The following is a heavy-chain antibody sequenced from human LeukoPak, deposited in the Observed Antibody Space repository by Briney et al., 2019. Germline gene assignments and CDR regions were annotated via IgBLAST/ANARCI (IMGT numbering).Heavy chain of an antibody. J-gene: IGHJ5*02. Sequence: SETLSLTCTVSGGSISSGGYYWSWIRRHPGKGLEWIGYIYYSGSTYYNPSLKSRVTISVDTSKNQFSLKLSSVTAADTAVYYCAREMPPRPIWSGYNWFDPWGQGTLVTVSS. CDR1: GGSISSGGYY. D-gene: IGHD3-3*01. CDR3: AREMPPRPIWSGYNWFDP. CDR2: IYYSGST. V-gene: IGHV4-31*03.